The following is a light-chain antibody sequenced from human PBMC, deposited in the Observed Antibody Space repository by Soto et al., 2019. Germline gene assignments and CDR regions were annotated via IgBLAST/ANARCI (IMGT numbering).Light chain of an antibody. V-gene: IGLV3-1*01. CDR3: QAWDSSAVVV. CDR1: KSGDKY. Sequence: SYELTQPPSVSVSPGQTASITCSGDKSGDKYACWYQQKPGLSPVLVIFQDNKRPSRIPERFSGSNSRNTATLTVSGTQAMDEADYYCQAWDSSAVVVFGGGTQLTV. CDR2: QDN. J-gene: IGLJ2*01.